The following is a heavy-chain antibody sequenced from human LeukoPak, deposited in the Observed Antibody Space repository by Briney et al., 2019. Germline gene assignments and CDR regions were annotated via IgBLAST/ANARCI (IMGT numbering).Heavy chain of an antibody. J-gene: IGHJ6*02. D-gene: IGHD6-19*01. CDR3: ARYSSGWLGGDGMDV. CDR2: INHSGST. V-gene: IGHV4-34*01. Sequence: ASETLSLTCAVYGGSFSGYYWSWIRQPPGKGLEWIGEINHSGSTNYNPSLKSRVTISVDTSKNQFSLKLSSVTAADTAVYYCARYSSGWLGGDGMDVWGQGTTVTVSS. CDR1: GGSFSGYY.